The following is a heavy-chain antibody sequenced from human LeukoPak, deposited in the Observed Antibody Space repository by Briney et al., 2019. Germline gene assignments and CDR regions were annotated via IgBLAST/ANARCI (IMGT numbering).Heavy chain of an antibody. D-gene: IGHD2-2*01. CDR3: ARKTCSSTSCLHP. J-gene: IGHJ5*02. Sequence: GASVKISCKASGYISINYDINWVRQAAGQGLEWLGWMSPKTGNSGYAQRFQGRVTMTSDTSTDTAYMELSNLRSDDTAVYYCARKTCSSTSCLHPWGQGTLVTVSS. CDR1: GYISINYD. CDR2: MSPKTGNS. V-gene: IGHV1-8*01.